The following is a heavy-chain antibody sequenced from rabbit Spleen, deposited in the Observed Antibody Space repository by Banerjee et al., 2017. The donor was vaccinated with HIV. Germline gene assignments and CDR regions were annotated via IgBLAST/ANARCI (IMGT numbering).Heavy chain of an antibody. V-gene: IGHV1S40*01. CDR3: ARDAATSFSSYGMDL. CDR1: GFSFNSGYD. D-gene: IGHD8-1*01. Sequence: QSLEESGGGLVKPGASLTLTCKASGFSFNSGYDMCWVRQAPGKGLEWIGCIYTADVRTYYATWAKGRFTISKTSSTTVTLQMTSLTVADTATYFCARDAATSFSSYGMDLWGPGTLVTVS. CDR2: IYTADVRT. J-gene: IGHJ6*01.